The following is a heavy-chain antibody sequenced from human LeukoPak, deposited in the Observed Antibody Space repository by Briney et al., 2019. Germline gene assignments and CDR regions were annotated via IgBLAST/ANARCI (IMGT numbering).Heavy chain of an antibody. CDR2: ISSGSGSI. D-gene: IGHD6-13*01. V-gene: IGHV3-48*01. CDR3: ARKRESSSSWYGGLAY. CDR1: GGSISSSSYY. Sequence: TSETLSLTCTVSGGSISSSSYYWGWIRQPPGKGLEWLSYISSGSGSIYYADSVKGRFTISRDNAKNSLYLQMNSLRAEDTAVYYCARKRESSSSWYGGLAYWGQGTLVTVSS. J-gene: IGHJ4*02.